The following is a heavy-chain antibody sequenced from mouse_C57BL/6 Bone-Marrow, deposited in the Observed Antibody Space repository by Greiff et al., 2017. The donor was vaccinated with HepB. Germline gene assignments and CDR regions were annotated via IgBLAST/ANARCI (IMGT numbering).Heavy chain of an antibody. CDR1: GYTFTSYG. Sequence: VQLQQSGAELARPGASVKLSCKASGYTFTSYGISWVKQRTGQGLEWIGEIYPRSGNTYYNEKFKGKATLTADKSSSTAYMELRSLTSEDSAVYFCARYEYDGEWFAYWGQGTLVTVSA. CDR3: ARYEYDGEWFAY. J-gene: IGHJ3*01. V-gene: IGHV1-81*01. CDR2: IYPRSGNT. D-gene: IGHD2-14*01.